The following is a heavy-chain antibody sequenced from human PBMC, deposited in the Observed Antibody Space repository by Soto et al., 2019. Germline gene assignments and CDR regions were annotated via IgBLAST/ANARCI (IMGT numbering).Heavy chain of an antibody. CDR2: IIPIFSTP. Sequence: QIQLVQSGAEVKKPGSSVKVSCKTSGGTFGSYAISWVRQAPGQGLEWMGGIIPIFSTPNYAQKFQGRVTITADEXXSXAXXELSSLRSEDTAVYYCARTIHYYFDTSAQSAWFDPWGQGTLVTVSS. V-gene: IGHV1-69*12. CDR1: GGTFGSYA. D-gene: IGHD3-22*01. J-gene: IGHJ5*02. CDR3: ARTIHYYFDTSAQSAWFDP.